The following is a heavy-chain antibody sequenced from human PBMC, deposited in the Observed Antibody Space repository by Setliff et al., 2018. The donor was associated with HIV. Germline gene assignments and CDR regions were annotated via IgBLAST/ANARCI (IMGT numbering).Heavy chain of an antibody. D-gene: IGHD4-17*01. CDR1: GGTFSTYA. CDR2: IIPFLNLT. V-gene: IGHV1-69*10. Sequence: SVKVSCKASGGTFSTYAITWVRQAPGQGPQWVGGIIPFLNLTHYAQQFQGTVTITADKSTNTAYMEMTSLRFEDTAVYYCAACGASAYYYYYMDVWGAGTTVTVSS. J-gene: IGHJ6*03. CDR3: AACGASAYYYYYMDV.